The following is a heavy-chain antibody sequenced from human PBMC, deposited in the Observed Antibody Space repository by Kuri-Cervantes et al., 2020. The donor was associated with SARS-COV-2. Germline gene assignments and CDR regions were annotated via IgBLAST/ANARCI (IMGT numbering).Heavy chain of an antibody. CDR2: IYHSGKS. D-gene: IGHD5-12*01. CDR1: GDSISRGTFF. J-gene: IGHJ4*02. CDR3: AREAPLIRATIYRFDYPEGFDY. V-gene: IGHV4-30-2*01. Sequence: LRLSCTVSGDSISRGTFFCIWIRQPPGMGLEWIGYIYHSGKSYLHPSLNSRVTMLVDTSRNRFSLSLTSVTAADTAMYYCAREAPLIRATIYRFDYPEGFDYWGQGTLVTVSS.